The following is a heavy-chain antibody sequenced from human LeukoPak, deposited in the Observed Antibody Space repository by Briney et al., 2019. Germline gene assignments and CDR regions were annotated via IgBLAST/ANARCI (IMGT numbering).Heavy chain of an antibody. CDR3: AKVSSVYGDYGPAEYFQH. V-gene: IGHV1-2*02. D-gene: IGHD4-17*01. Sequence: GASVKVSCKASGYTFTGYYMHWVRQAPGQGLEWMGWINPNSGGTNYAQKFQGRVTMTRDTSISTAYMELSRLRSDDTAVYYCAKVSSVYGDYGPAEYFQHWGQGTLVTVSS. CDR2: INPNSGGT. J-gene: IGHJ1*01. CDR1: GYTFTGYY.